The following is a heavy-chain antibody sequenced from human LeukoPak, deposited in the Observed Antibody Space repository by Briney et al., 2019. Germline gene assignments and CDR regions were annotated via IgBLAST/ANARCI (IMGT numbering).Heavy chain of an antibody. Sequence: PGGSLRLSCAASGFTFSDYYMSWIRQAPGKGLEWVSYISSSGSTIYYADSVKGRFTISRDNAKNSLYLQMNSLRAEDTAVYYCARDSLYYDILTGYGVDYWGQGTLVTVSS. CDR2: ISSSGSTI. CDR3: ARDSLYYDILTGYGVDY. D-gene: IGHD3-9*01. CDR1: GFTFSDYY. V-gene: IGHV3-11*01. J-gene: IGHJ4*02.